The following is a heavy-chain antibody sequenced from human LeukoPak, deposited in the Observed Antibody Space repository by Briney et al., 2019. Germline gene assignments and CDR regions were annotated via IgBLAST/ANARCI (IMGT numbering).Heavy chain of an antibody. CDR2: IYSSGST. D-gene: IGHD3-3*01. CDR3: ARHGHQPITTFDP. V-gene: IGHV4-4*09. CDR1: GASISGYF. J-gene: IGHJ5*02. Sequence: SETLSLTCTVSGASISGYFWSWIRQPPGKGLEWIGYIYSSGSTNYNPSLKGRVTISVDTSKNQFSLKLSSVTAADTAVYYCARHGHQPITTFDPWGQGTLVTVSS.